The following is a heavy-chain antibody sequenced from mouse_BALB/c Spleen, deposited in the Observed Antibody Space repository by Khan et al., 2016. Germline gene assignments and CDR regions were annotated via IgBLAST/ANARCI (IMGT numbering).Heavy chain of an antibody. CDR1: GFSLTGSG. Sequence: VQLNQSGPGLVAPSQSLSITCTVSGFSLTGSGVNWVRQPPGKGLEWLGMIWGDGSTDYNSALQSRLTITKNNAKSQVFLKRNSRQTDDTARYYCARVWGDYWGQGTSVTVSS. J-gene: IGHJ4*01. V-gene: IGHV2-6-7*01. CDR3: ARVWGDY. D-gene: IGHD2-10*02. CDR2: IWGDGST.